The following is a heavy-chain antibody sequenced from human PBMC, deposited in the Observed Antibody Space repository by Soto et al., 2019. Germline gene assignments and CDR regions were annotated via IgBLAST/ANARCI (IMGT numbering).Heavy chain of an antibody. CDR2: ISYSGST. D-gene: IGHD3-9*01. Sequence: SETLSLTCTVSVGSISGFFWSWIRQPPGKGLEWIGFISYSGSTKYNPSLKSRVAISIDTSQNQFSLKLRYVTAADTAVYYCARGHYDILTGLPTNYFDYWGQGTMVTVS. CDR1: VGSISGFF. J-gene: IGHJ4*02. V-gene: IGHV4-59*01. CDR3: ARGHYDILTGLPTNYFDY.